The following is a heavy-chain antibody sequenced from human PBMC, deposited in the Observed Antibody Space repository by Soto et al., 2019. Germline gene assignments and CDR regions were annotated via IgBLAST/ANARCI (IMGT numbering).Heavy chain of an antibody. V-gene: IGHV1-69*01. Sequence: QGQLVQSGAEVKKPGSSVKVSCKASGGSFRTYAINWVRQAPGQGLEWMGGIIPMLAAPTYAQKFQGRLTITAEESTTTVYMELSSLTSEDTAVYYFARVGPPSPSVIWFFDLWGRGTLVTVSS. CDR1: GGSFRTYA. CDR2: IIPMLAAP. D-gene: IGHD2-21*01. J-gene: IGHJ2*01. CDR3: ARVGPPSPSVIWFFDL.